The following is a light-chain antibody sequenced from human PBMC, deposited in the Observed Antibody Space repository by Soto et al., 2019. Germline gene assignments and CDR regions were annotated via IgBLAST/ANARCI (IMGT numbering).Light chain of an antibody. CDR1: GSNIRDNY. CDR2: ETN. V-gene: IGLV1-51*02. CDR3: ASWDNSLSDGRV. Sequence: QSVLTQPPSVSAAPGQTVTISCSGSGSNIRDNYLSWYQHLPGAAPKLLIFETNRRPAGIPDRFSGSKSGTSATLGITGLQTADEGDYYCASWDNSLSDGRVFGPGTKVTVL. J-gene: IGLJ1*01.